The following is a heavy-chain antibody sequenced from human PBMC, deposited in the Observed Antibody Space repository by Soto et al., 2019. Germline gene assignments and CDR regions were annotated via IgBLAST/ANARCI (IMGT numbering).Heavy chain of an antibody. CDR1: GFTFSSYW. V-gene: IGHV3-74*01. J-gene: IGHJ6*02. Sequence: EVQLVESGGGLVQPGGSLRLSCAASGFTFSSYWMHWVRQAPGKGLVWVSRISNDGSSTSYADSVKGRFTISRDNAKNTLYLQMNSLRAEDTAVYYCTRSDYYGSGSYIYYYVMDVWGQGTTVTVSS. CDR3: TRSDYYGSGSYIYYYVMDV. D-gene: IGHD3-10*01. CDR2: ISNDGSST.